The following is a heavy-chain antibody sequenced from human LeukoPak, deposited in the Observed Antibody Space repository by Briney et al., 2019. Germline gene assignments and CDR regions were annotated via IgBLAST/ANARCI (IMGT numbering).Heavy chain of an antibody. CDR3: AKNTHAYAEIFDY. CDR2: ISSSISTV. Sequence: PGGSLRLSCVASGFTFSSYSMNWVRQAPGKGLEWVSYISSSISTVYYANSVRGRFTISRDNAKNSLYLQMNSLRDEDTAVYYCAKNTHAYAEIFDYWGQGTLVTVSS. D-gene: IGHD2-2*01. J-gene: IGHJ4*02. CDR1: GFTFSSYS. V-gene: IGHV3-48*02.